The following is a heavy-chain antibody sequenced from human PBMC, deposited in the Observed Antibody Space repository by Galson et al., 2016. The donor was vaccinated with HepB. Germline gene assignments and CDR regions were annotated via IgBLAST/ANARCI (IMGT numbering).Heavy chain of an antibody. CDR1: GFTFSTYT. D-gene: IGHD6-13*01. Sequence: SQRLSCAASGFTFSTYTMNWVRQAPGKGLEWVSYISSSSSTIFYADSVKGRFTISRDNAKNSLYLQMNSLRAEDTAVYYCARDLIAAAGRTFYYYYYYMDVWGKGTTVTVSS. CDR3: ARDLIAAAGRTFYYYYYYMDV. V-gene: IGHV3-48*04. J-gene: IGHJ6*03. CDR2: ISSSSSTI.